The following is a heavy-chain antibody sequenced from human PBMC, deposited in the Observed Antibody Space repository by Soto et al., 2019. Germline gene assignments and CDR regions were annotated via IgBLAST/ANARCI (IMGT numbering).Heavy chain of an antibody. J-gene: IGHJ5*02. D-gene: IGHD7-27*01. CDR1: GGTVSAYT. V-gene: IGHV1-69*01. CDR2: ISPIFGTT. Sequence: QVQLVQSGAEVKKPGSSVKISCRASGGTVSAYTLSWVRQAPGQGLEWLGGISPIFGTTKYSQKFQGRVTFTADESAGTAYLELRSLRSDDTAVYYCATNWGGGLHSEGYNWLDPWGQGTRVTVSS. CDR3: ATNWGGGLHSEGYNWLDP.